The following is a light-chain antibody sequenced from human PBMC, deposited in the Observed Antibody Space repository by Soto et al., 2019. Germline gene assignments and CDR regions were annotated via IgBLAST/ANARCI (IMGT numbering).Light chain of an antibody. CDR3: SSYAGPSRV. J-gene: IGLJ2*01. CDR2: EVS. Sequence: QSALTQPPSASGSPGQSVTISCTGTSSDVGGYNYVSWYQQHPGKAPKLMIYEVSKRPSGVPDRFSGSKSGNTASLTVSGLQAEDEADYYCSSYAGPSRVFGGGTKLTVL. CDR1: SSDVGGYNY. V-gene: IGLV2-8*01.